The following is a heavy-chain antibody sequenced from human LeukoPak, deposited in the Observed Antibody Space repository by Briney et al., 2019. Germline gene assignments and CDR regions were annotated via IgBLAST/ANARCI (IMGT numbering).Heavy chain of an antibody. Sequence: SETLSLTCTVSGGSISSYYWSWIRQPPGKGLEWIGYIYYSGSTNYNPSLKSRVTISVDTSKNQFSLKLSSVTAADTAVYYCASYSYYYDSSGYFDYWGQGTLVTISS. D-gene: IGHD3-22*01. CDR2: IYYSGST. J-gene: IGHJ4*02. CDR1: GGSISSYY. V-gene: IGHV4-59*01. CDR3: ASYSYYYDSSGYFDY.